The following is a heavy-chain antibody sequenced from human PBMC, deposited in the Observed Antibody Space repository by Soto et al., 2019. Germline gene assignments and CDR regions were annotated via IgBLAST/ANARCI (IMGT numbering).Heavy chain of an antibody. Sequence: QVQLVQSGAEVKKPGSSVKVSCKASGGTFSSYAISWVRQAPGQGLEWMGGIIPIFGTANYAQKFQGRVTITADESTSTVYMELSSLRSEDTAVYYCARVNGVGYDYCDYASYFDYWGQGTLVTVSS. D-gene: IGHD4-17*01. V-gene: IGHV1-69*12. CDR3: ARVNGVGYDYCDYASYFDY. CDR1: GGTFSSYA. CDR2: IIPIFGTA. J-gene: IGHJ4*02.